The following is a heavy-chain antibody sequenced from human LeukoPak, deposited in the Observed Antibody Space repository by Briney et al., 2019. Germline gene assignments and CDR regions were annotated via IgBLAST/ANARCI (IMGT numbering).Heavy chain of an antibody. J-gene: IGHJ4*02. CDR1: GFTFSSYW. Sequence: PGGSLRLSCAASGFTFSSYWMSWVRQAPGKGLEWVANIKQDGSEKYYVDSVKGRFTISRDNAKNSLYLQMNSLRAEDTAVYYCARDLRAFDFWSGYHWGQGTLVTVSS. V-gene: IGHV3-7*01. CDR2: IKQDGSEK. D-gene: IGHD3-3*01. CDR3: ARDLRAFDFWSGYH.